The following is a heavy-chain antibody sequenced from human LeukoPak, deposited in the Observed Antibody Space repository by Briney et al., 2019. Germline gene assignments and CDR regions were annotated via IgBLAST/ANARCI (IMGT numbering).Heavy chain of an antibody. J-gene: IGHJ4*02. CDR3: AKDPAGSSYFDY. CDR1: GFTFSSYG. CDR2: ISSSGGST. D-gene: IGHD1-26*01. Sequence: GGSLRLSCAASGFTFSSYGMHWVRQAPGRGLEWVSAISSSGGSTYYADSVKGRFTISRDNSKNTLYLQMNSLRAEDTAVYYCAKDPAGSSYFDYWGQGTLVTVSS. V-gene: IGHV3-23*01.